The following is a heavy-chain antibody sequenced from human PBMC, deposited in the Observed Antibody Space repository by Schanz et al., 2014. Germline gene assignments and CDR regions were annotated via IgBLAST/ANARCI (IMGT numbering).Heavy chain of an antibody. CDR3: ARTSDSSWYMDV. V-gene: IGHV3-21*02. CDR1: GFTFSTYY. J-gene: IGHJ6*03. D-gene: IGHD2-21*02. CDR2: ISSSSSYI. Sequence: EVQLVESGGGLDKPGGSLRLSCAASGFTFSTYYMNWVRQAPGKGLEWVSSISSSSSYISYADSVKGRFTISRDNAKNSLYLQMNSLRAEDTAVYYCARTSDSSWYMDVWGKGTTVTVSS.